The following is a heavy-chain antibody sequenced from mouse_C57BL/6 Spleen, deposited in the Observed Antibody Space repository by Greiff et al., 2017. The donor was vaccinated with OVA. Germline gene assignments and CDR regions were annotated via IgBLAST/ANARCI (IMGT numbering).Heavy chain of an antibody. J-gene: IGHJ4*01. D-gene: IGHD2-3*01. V-gene: IGHV1-64*01. Sequence: QVQLQQPGAELVKPGASVKLSCKASGYTFTSYWMHWVKQRPGQGLEWIGMIHPNSGSTNYNEKFKSKATLTVDKSSSTAYMQLSSLTSEDSAVDYCARNDGYYAMDYWGQGTSVTVSS. CDR1: GYTFTSYW. CDR3: ARNDGYYAMDY. CDR2: IHPNSGST.